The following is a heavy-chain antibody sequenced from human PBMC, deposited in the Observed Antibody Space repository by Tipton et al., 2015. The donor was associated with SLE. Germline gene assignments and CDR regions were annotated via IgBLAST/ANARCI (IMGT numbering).Heavy chain of an antibody. J-gene: IGHJ4*02. CDR3: ARYTSEYGSGKPIDY. Sequence: TLSLTCTVSGGSIGPYYWHWIRQSPGKALEWIGYIYFDGNSNGRGNYNPSLKSRVTMSVDPSKMQFSLKLSSVTAADTAVYYCARYTSEYGSGKPIDYWGQGTLVNVSS. D-gene: IGHD3-10*01. CDR2: IYFDGNS. V-gene: IGHV4-59*08. CDR1: GGSIGPYY.